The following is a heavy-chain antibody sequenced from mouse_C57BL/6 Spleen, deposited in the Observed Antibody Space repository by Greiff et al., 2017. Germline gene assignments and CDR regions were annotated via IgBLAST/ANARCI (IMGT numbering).Heavy chain of an antibody. D-gene: IGHD1-1*02. V-gene: IGHV1-42*01. CDR2: INPSTGGT. J-gene: IGHJ2*01. CDR3: ARGYGHFDY. CDR1: GYSFTGYY. Sequence: EVQLQQSGPELVKPGASVKISCKASGYSFTGYYMNWVKQSPEKSLEWIGEINPSTGGTTYKQKFKAKATLTVDKSSSTAYMQLKSLTSEDSAVYYCARGYGHFDYWGQGTTLTVSS.